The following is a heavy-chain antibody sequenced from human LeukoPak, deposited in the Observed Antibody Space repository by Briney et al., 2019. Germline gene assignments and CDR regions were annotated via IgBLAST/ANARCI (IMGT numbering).Heavy chain of an antibody. V-gene: IGHV3-74*01. CDR3: ARDRAVAGTDNWFDP. CDR2: INSDGSST. J-gene: IGHJ5*02. D-gene: IGHD6-19*01. Sequence: GGSLRLSCAASGFTFSSYWMHWVRHAPGKGLVWVSRINSDGSSTSYADSVKGRFTISRDNAMNTLYLQINSLRAEDTAVYYCARDRAVAGTDNWFDPWGQGTLVTVSS. CDR1: GFTFSSYW.